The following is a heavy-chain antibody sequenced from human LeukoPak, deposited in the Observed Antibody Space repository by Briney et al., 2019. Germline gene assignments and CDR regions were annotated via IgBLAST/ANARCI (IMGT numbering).Heavy chain of an antibody. V-gene: IGHV3-15*01. CDR3: TTDRYYDNSELQFQH. J-gene: IGHJ1*01. CDR2: IKRETDGGTI. Sequence: GGSLRLSCAASGFTFSSYAMTWVRQAPGKGLEWLGRIKRETDGGTIDYAAPVKGRFTISRDDSRNTLYLQMDSLKIEDTAVYYCTTDRYYDNSELQFQHWGQGTLVTVSS. CDR1: GFTFSSYA. D-gene: IGHD3-22*01.